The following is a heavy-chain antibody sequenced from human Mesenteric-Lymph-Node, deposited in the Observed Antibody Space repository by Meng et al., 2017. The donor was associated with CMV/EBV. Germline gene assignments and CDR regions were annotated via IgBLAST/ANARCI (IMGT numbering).Heavy chain of an antibody. J-gene: IGHJ6*02. V-gene: IGHV3-30*02. D-gene: IGHD1-26*01. CDR2: IYFDGSKQ. Sequence: GESLKISCAASGFTFSRYGMHWVRQAPGKGLEWLSFIYFDGSKQYYGDSVKGRFTISRDNSKDTLYLQMDSLRVEDTAVYYRASRERQGNGLGGMDVWGQGTTVTVSS. CDR1: GFTFSRYG. CDR3: ASRERQGNGLGGMDV.